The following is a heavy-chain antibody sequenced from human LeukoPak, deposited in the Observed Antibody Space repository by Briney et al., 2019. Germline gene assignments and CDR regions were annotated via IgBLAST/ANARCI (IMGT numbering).Heavy chain of an antibody. CDR3: ARAAIAVAGDYHYHYMDV. D-gene: IGHD6-19*01. CDR2: ISPNSGDT. J-gene: IGHJ6*03. Sequence: GASVKVSGKASGYTFTGHYMHWVRQAPGQGLEWMGGISPNSGDTDYAQRFQGRVTMTRDTSISTAYMELSRLRSDDTAVYYCARAAIAVAGDYHYHYMDVWGKGTTVTVSS. CDR1: GYTFTGHY. V-gene: IGHV1-2*02.